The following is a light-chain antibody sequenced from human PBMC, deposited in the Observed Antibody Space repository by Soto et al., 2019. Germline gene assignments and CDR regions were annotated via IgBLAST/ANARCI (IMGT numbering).Light chain of an antibody. CDR3: QQYGSSLYT. V-gene: IGKV3-20*01. J-gene: IGKJ2*01. CDR1: QSVSSSY. Sequence: EIVLTQSPGTLSLSPGERATLSCRSLQSVSSSYLAWYQQKPGQAPRLLIYGASSRATGIPDRFSGSGSGTDFTLTIIRLEPEDVAVYYCQQYGSSLYTFGQGTKLEI. CDR2: GAS.